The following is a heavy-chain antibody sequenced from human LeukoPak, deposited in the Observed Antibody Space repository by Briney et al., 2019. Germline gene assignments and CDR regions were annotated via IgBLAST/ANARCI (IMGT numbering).Heavy chain of an antibody. V-gene: IGHV3-53*01. Sequence: GGSLRLSCEASGFTVSSNYMSWVRQAPGKGLEWVSVIYSGGSTYYADSVKGRFTISRDNSKNTLYLQMNSLRAEDTAVYYCARGHDSSGYYYDWFDPWGQGTLVTVSS. CDR1: GFTVSSNY. D-gene: IGHD3-22*01. CDR2: IYSGGST. J-gene: IGHJ5*02. CDR3: ARGHDSSGYYYDWFDP.